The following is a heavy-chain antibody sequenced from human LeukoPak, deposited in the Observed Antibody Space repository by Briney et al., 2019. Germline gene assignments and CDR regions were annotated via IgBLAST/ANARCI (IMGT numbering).Heavy chain of an antibody. V-gene: IGHV1-18*01. Sequence: ASVKVSCKASGYTFSNHGISWVRQAPEQGLEWMGWVSADNGNTNYAQKFQGRVTMTTDTSTSTAYMEMRSLRSDDTAVYYCARDLHLVEPLVNFDYWGQGTLVTVSS. J-gene: IGHJ4*02. CDR3: ARDLHLVEPLVNFDY. CDR2: VSADNGNT. CDR1: GYTFSNHG. D-gene: IGHD2-2*01.